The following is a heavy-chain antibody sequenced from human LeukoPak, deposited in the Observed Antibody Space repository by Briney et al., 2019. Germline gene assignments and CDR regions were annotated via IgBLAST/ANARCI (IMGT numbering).Heavy chain of an antibody. D-gene: IGHD1-14*01. J-gene: IGHJ4*02. Sequence: SETLSLTCTVSRGSISTYYWSWIRQPPGKGLEWIGFIYYSGSTNYNPSLKSRVTISVDTSKNQFSLKLSSVTAADTAVYYCARSISARTFFDYWGQGTLVTVSS. V-gene: IGHV4-59*01. CDR1: RGSISTYY. CDR2: IYYSGST. CDR3: ARSISARTFFDY.